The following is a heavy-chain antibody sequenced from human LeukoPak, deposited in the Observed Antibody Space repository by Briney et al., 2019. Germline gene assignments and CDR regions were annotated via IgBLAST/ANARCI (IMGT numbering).Heavy chain of an antibody. CDR2: ISGSGDST. Sequence: GGSLRLSCAASGFTFRSYAMNWVRQAPGKGLERVSAISGSGDSTYYADSVKGRFTISRDNSKNTLYLQMNSLRAEDTAVYYCARPPTGYGGNSPFDYWGQGTLVTVSS. J-gene: IGHJ4*02. V-gene: IGHV3-23*01. CDR3: ARPPTGYGGNSPFDY. D-gene: IGHD4-23*01. CDR1: GFTFRSYA.